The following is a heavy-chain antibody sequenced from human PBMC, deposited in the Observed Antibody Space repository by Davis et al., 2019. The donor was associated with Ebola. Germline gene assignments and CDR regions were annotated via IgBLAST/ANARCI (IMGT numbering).Heavy chain of an antibody. V-gene: IGHV3-74*01. CDR1: GFTFSSYW. Sequence: GESLKISCAASGFTFSSYWMHWVRQAPGKGLVWVSRINSDGSSTSYADSVTGRFTISRDNAKNTLYLQMNSLRAEDTAVYYCARYVLGRFDYWGQGTLVTVSS. J-gene: IGHJ4*02. CDR3: ARYVLGRFDY. CDR2: INSDGSST. D-gene: IGHD3-16*01.